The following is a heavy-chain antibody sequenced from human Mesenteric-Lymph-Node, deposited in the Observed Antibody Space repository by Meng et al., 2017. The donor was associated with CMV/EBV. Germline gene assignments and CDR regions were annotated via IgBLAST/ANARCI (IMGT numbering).Heavy chain of an antibody. J-gene: IGHJ6*02. CDR3: ARELSIAVAGDYYYYGMDV. CDR1: GYTFTSYD. D-gene: IGHD6-19*01. V-gene: IGHV1-8*01. Sequence: ASVKVSCKASGYTFTSYDINWVRQATGQGLEWMGWMNPNSGNTGYAQKFQGRVTMTRNTSISTAYMELSSLRSEDTAVYYCARELSIAVAGDYYYYGMDVWGQGTTVTVSS. CDR2: MNPNSGNT.